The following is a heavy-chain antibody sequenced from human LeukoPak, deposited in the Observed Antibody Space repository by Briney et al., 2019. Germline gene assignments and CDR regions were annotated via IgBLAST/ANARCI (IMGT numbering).Heavy chain of an antibody. CDR2: INPNNGAT. V-gene: IGHV1-2*06. J-gene: IGHJ4*02. D-gene: IGHD3-10*01. Sequence: ASVKVSCKASGYTFTGYYMHWVRQAPGQGLEWMGRINPNNGATNYAQKLQGRVTMTTDTSTSTAYMELRSLRSDDTAVYYCARDLGIYGSGGYDYWGQGTLVTVSS. CDR3: ARDLGIYGSGGYDY. CDR1: GYTFTGYY.